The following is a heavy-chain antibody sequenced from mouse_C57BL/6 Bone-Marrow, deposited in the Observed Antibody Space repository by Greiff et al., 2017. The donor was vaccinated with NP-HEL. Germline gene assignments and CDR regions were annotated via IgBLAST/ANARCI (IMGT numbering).Heavy chain of an antibody. CDR3: ARGGPFPFAY. Sequence: QVQLQQSGAELARPGASVKLSCKASGYTFTSYGISWVKQRTGQGLEWIGEIYPRSGNTYYNEKSKGKATLTADKSSSTAYMELRSLTSEDSAVYFCARGGPFPFAYWGQGTLVTVSA. J-gene: IGHJ3*01. CDR1: GYTFTSYG. CDR2: IYPRSGNT. V-gene: IGHV1-81*01.